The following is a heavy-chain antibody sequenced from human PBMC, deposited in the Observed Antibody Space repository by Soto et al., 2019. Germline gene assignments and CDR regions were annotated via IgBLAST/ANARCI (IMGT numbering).Heavy chain of an antibody. V-gene: IGHV5-51*01. CDR3: ARWGPGYCSSTSCYFSGGSDP. CDR2: IYPGDSDA. Sequence: GESLKISCKGSGYSFTSYWIGWVRQMPGKGLEWMGIIYPGDSDARYSPSFQGQVTISADKSISTAYLQWSSLKASDTAMYYCARWGPGYCSSTSCYFSGGSDPWGQGTLVTVSS. CDR1: GYSFTSYW. D-gene: IGHD2-2*01. J-gene: IGHJ5*02.